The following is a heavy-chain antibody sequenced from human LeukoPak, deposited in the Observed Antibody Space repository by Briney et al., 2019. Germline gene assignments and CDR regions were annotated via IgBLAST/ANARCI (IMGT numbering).Heavy chain of an antibody. V-gene: IGHV3-7*01. CDR2: INQDGSEE. Sequence: SGGSLRLSCAASGFTFSNYWMTWVRQAPGKGREWVAHINQDGSEEHYMDSVKARFTISRDNAKNSLSLQMNSLRAEDTAVYYCVRDGGVSGYDLLDYWGQGTLVTVSS. CDR3: VRDGGVSGYDLLDY. CDR1: GFTFSNYW. J-gene: IGHJ4*02. D-gene: IGHD5-12*01.